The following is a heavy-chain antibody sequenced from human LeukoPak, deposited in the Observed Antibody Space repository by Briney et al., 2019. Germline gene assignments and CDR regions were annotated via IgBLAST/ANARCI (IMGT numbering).Heavy chain of an antibody. V-gene: IGHV4-59*01. CDR1: GGSISTYY. CDR3: ARSLRSGYLDAFDI. Sequence: SETLSLTCTVSGGSISTYYWSWIRQPPGKGLEWIGYIYYSGSTNYNPSLKSRVTISVDTSKNQFSLKLTSVTAADTAVYYCARSLRSGYLDAFDIRGQGTMVTVSS. CDR2: IYYSGST. D-gene: IGHD3-22*01. J-gene: IGHJ3*02.